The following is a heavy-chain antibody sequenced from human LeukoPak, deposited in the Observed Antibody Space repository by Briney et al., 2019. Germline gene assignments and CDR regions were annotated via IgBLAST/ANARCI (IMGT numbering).Heavy chain of an antibody. CDR3: ARDGSCSGGSCYSIGWFDP. D-gene: IGHD2-15*01. V-gene: IGHV4-4*02. J-gene: IGHJ5*02. CDR2: IYHSGST. Sequence: SETLSLTCAVSGGSISSSNWWGWVRQPPGKGLEWIGEIYHSGSTNYNPPLKSRVTISVDKSKNQFSLKLSSVTAADTAVYYCARDGSCSGGSCYSIGWFDPWGQGTLVTVSS. CDR1: GGSISSSNW.